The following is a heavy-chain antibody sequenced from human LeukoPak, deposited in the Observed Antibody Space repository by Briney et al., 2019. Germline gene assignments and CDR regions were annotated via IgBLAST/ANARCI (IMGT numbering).Heavy chain of an antibody. V-gene: IGHV4-38-2*01. CDR2: IYHSGST. Sequence: KPSETLSLTCAVSGYSISSGYYWGWIRQPPGKGLEWIGSIYHSGSTYYNPPLKSRVAISVDTSKNQFSLKLTSVTAAGTAVYYCARLHWNSNYWGQGTLVTVSS. D-gene: IGHD1-7*01. J-gene: IGHJ4*02. CDR3: ARLHWNSNY. CDR1: GYSISSGYY.